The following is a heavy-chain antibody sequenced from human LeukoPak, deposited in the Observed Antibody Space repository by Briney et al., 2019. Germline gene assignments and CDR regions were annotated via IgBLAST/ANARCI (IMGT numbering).Heavy chain of an antibody. D-gene: IGHD3-22*01. CDR2: IYWNDDK. CDR3: AHRTYYYDSSGLRAHAFDI. V-gene: IGHV2-5*01. Sequence: SGPTLVNPTQTLTLTCTFSGFSLSTSGVGVGWIRQPPGKALEWLALIYWNDDKRYSPSLKSRLTITKDTSKSQVVLTMTNMDPVDTATYYCAHRTYYYDSSGLRAHAFDIWGQGTMVTVSS. J-gene: IGHJ3*02. CDR1: GFSLSTSGVG.